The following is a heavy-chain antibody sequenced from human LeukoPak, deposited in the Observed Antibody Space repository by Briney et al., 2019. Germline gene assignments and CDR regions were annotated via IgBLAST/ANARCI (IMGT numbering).Heavy chain of an antibody. CDR3: AKDYYDILTGRSYYFDY. CDR1: GFTVSSNY. J-gene: IGHJ4*02. Sequence: AGGSLRLSCAASGFTVSSNYMSWVRQAPGKGLEWVSVIYSGGSTYYADSVKGRFTISRDNSKNTLYLQMNSLRAEDTAVYYCAKDYYDILTGRSYYFDYWGQGTLVTVSS. V-gene: IGHV3-53*01. CDR2: IYSGGST. D-gene: IGHD3-9*01.